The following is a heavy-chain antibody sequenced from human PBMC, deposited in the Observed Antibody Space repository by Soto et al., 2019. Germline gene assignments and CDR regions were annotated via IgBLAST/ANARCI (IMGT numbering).Heavy chain of an antibody. V-gene: IGHV3-30*18. CDR2: ISYDGSYK. D-gene: IGHD1-26*01. J-gene: IGHJ4*02. CDR3: AKGGGSSLRGFFDY. CDR1: GFTFSSYG. Sequence: SLRLSCAASGFTFSSYGMHWVRQAPGKGLEWVAVISYDGSYKYYADSVKGRFTISRDNSKNTLYLQMNSLRAEDTAVYYCAKGGGSSLRGFFDYWGQGTLVTVSS.